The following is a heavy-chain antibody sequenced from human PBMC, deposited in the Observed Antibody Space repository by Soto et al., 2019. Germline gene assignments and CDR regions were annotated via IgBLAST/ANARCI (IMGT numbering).Heavy chain of an antibody. V-gene: IGHV3-66*01. CDR1: GFTVSSNY. Sequence: GGSLRLSCAASGFTVSSNYMSWVRQAPGKGLEWVSVIYSGGSTYYADSVKGRFTISSDNSKNTLYLQMNSLRAEDTAVYYCARDQRWLQLVDAFDIWGQGTMVTVSS. CDR2: IYSGGST. D-gene: IGHD5-12*01. CDR3: ARDQRWLQLVDAFDI. J-gene: IGHJ3*02.